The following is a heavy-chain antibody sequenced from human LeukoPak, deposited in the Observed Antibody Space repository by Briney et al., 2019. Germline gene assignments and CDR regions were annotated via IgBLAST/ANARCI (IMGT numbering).Heavy chain of an antibody. Sequence: SETLSLTCTVSGYSISSGYFWGWIRQPPGKGLEWIGSIYHSGSTYYSPSLKSRVTISVDTSKNQFSLKLSPVTAADTAVYYCASSSGYAYNWFDPWGQGTLVTVSS. J-gene: IGHJ5*02. V-gene: IGHV4-38-2*02. CDR1: GYSISSGYF. CDR2: IYHSGST. CDR3: ASSSGYAYNWFDP. D-gene: IGHD5-12*01.